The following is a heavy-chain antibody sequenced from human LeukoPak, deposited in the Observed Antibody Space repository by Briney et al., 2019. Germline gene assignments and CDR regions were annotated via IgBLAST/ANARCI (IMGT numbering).Heavy chain of an antibody. D-gene: IGHD6-13*01. Sequence: GSLRLSCRSSGFTFSAYGMHWVRQAPGKGLEWVAVISYDGSNKYYADSVKGRFTISRDNSKNTLYLQMNSLRAEDTAVYYCALSSSWYGGFFDYWGQGTLVTVSS. CDR1: GFTFSAYG. J-gene: IGHJ4*02. CDR3: ALSSSWYGGFFDY. V-gene: IGHV3-30*03. CDR2: ISYDGSNK.